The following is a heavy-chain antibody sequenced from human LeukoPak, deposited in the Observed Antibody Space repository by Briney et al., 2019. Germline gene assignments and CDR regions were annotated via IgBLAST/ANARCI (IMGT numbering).Heavy chain of an antibody. CDR2: IYPGECDT. J-gene: IGHJ3*02. Sequence: GESLKISWKGSGYSFLNFWIGLVRQMPGKGAGGMGMIYPGECDTRYCPSFQGQVTISAHKTISTAYLQWSSLKASDTAMYYCASPYNSGWYGGAFDIWGQGTMVTVSS. CDR3: ASPYNSGWYGGAFDI. V-gene: IGHV5-51*01. CDR1: GYSFLNFW. D-gene: IGHD6-19*01.